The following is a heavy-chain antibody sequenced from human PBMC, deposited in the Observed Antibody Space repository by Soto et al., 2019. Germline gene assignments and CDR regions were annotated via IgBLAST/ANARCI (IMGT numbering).Heavy chain of an antibody. CDR1: GYTFTSYD. CDR2: ISAYKGNT. V-gene: IGHV1-18*01. Sequence: QVQLVQSGAEVKKPGASVKISCKASGYTFTSYDISWVRQAPGHGLEWMGWISAYKGNTNYAQKLQGRVTMTTDTSTTTAYMELRSLSSDDTAEYYCARVRDGGYSRVWGQGTLVTVSS. J-gene: IGHJ4*02. D-gene: IGHD2-15*01. CDR3: ARVRDGGYSRV.